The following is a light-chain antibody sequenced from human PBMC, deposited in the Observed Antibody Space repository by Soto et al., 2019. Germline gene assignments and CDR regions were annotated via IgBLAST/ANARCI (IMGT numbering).Light chain of an antibody. CDR2: DVS. Sequence: QSVLTQPRSVSGSPGQSVTISCTGASSDVGGYNYVSWYQQHPGKAPKLMIYDVSKRPSGVPDRCSGSKSGITASLTISGLQTEDEADYSGCSYAGRYTYVFGAGTRSPS. CDR3: CSYAGRYTYV. V-gene: IGLV2-11*01. CDR1: SSDVGGYNY. J-gene: IGLJ1*01.